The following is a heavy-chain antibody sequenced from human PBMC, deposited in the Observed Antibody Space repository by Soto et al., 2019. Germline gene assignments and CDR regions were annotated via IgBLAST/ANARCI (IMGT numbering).Heavy chain of an antibody. J-gene: IGHJ6*02. D-gene: IGHD2-2*03. CDR1: GGSISSYY. CDR2: IYSTGST. CDR3: ARLNGYCVSTGCHGYYGMDV. Sequence: PSETLSLTCTVSGGSISSYYWSWIRQPPGKGLEWIGIIYSTGSTYYHPSLLSRVTISADTSMNEFSLRLSSVTAADTAVYYCARLNGYCVSTGCHGYYGMDVWGQGTTVTVS. V-gene: IGHV4-4*08.